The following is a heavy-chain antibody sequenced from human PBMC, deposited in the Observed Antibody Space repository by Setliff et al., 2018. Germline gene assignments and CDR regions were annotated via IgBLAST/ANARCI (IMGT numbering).Heavy chain of an antibody. D-gene: IGHD3-22*01. CDR1: GGTFNSFA. J-gene: IGHJ4*02. CDR3: ARERGYYLDSTNYYYYFDY. CDR2: IMPIFGTT. Sequence: ASVKVSCKASGGTFNSFAINWVRQAPGQGLEWMGGIMPIFGTTNYAQKFQGRVTIITDESTSTAYMELSSLRSEDAAVYYCARERGYYLDSTNYYYYFDYWGQGTLVTVSS. V-gene: IGHV1-69*05.